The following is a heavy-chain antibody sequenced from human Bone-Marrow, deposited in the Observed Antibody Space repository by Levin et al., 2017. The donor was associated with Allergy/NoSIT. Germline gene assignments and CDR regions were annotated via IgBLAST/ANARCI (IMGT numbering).Heavy chain of an antibody. V-gene: IGHV3-23*01. J-gene: IGHJ4*02. CDR1: GFTFSTFA. D-gene: IGHD3/OR15-3a*01. Sequence: LSLTCAASGFTFSTFAMSWVRQARGKGLEWVAGIGGSGDATSHADSVKGRFIISRDNSKNMLYLQMNSLKDEDTAVYYCAKKDWGETTGPPLLNNWGQGTLVIVSS. CDR2: IGGSGDAT. CDR3: AKKDWGETTGPPLLNN.